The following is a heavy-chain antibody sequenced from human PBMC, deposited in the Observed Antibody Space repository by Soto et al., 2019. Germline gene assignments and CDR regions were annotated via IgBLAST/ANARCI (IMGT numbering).Heavy chain of an antibody. J-gene: IGHJ3*02. CDR2: INHSGST. CDR1: GGSFSGYY. CDR3: ARRARGRGAFDI. D-gene: IGHD3-10*01. Sequence: SETLSLTCAVYGGSFSGYYWSWIRQPPGKGLEWIGEINHSGSTNYNPSLKSRVTISVDTPKNRFSLKLSSVTAADTAVYYCARRARGRGAFDIWGQGKMVTVSS. V-gene: IGHV4-34*01.